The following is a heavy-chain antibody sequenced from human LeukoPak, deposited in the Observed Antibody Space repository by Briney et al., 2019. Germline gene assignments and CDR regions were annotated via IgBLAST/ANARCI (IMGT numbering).Heavy chain of an antibody. V-gene: IGHV3-74*01. Sequence: TGGSLRLSCAASGFTFSSYWMHWVRQAPGKGLVGVSRINSDGSSTSYADSVKGRFTISRDNAKNTLYLQMNSLRAEDTAVYYCARAGYYYDSSGYYEFDYWGQGTLVTVSS. D-gene: IGHD3-22*01. J-gene: IGHJ4*02. CDR3: ARAGYYYDSSGYYEFDY. CDR2: INSDGSST. CDR1: GFTFSSYW.